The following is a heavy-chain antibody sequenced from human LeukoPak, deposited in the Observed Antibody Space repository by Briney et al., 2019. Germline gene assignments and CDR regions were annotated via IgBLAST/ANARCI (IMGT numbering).Heavy chain of an antibody. CDR3: AKDSTSYYDSSGLSVC. Sequence: PGGSLRLSCAASGFTFSSYAMSWVRQAPGKGLEWVSAISGSGGSTYYADSVKGRFTISRDNSKNTLYLQMNSLRAEDTAVYYCAKDSTSYYDSSGLSVCWGQGTLVTVSS. V-gene: IGHV3-23*01. CDR2: ISGSGGST. J-gene: IGHJ4*02. CDR1: GFTFSSYA. D-gene: IGHD3-22*01.